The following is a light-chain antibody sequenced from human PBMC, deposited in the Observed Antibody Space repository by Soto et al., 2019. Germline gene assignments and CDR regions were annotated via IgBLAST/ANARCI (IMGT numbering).Light chain of an antibody. J-gene: IGLJ2*01. CDR3: SSYTSSSTVV. V-gene: IGLV2-14*01. Sequence: QSVLTQPASVSGSPGQSITISCTGTSSDVGGYSYVSWYQQHPGKAPKLMIYDVTSGPSGVSNRFSGSKSGNTASLTISGLQAEDEGDYYCSSYTSSSTVVFGGGTKLTVL. CDR1: SSDVGGYSY. CDR2: DVT.